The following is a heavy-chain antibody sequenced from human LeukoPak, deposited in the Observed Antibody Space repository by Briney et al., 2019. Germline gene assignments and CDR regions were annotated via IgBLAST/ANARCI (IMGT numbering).Heavy chain of an antibody. D-gene: IGHD5-12*01. CDR2: IRYDGSNK. CDR3: AKDWRVATTFGSQFDY. V-gene: IGHV3-30*02. J-gene: IGHJ4*02. Sequence: GGSLRLSCAASGFTFSSYGMHWVRQAPGKGLEWVAFIRYDGSNKYYADSVKGRFTISRDNSKNTLYLQMNSLRAEDTAVYYCAKDWRVATTFGSQFDYWGQGTLVTVSS. CDR1: GFTFSSYG.